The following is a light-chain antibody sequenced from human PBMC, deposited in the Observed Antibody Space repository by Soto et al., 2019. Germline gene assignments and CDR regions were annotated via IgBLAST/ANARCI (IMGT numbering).Light chain of an antibody. CDR1: SSDVGSYNL. V-gene: IGLV2-23*02. CDR2: EVI. CDR3: CSSAGGYSWV. J-gene: IGLJ2*01. Sequence: QSVLTQPASVSGSPGQSITISCTGTSSDVGSYNLVSWYQQHPGKAPKLMIYEVIKRPSGVSNRFSGSKSDNTASLTISGLQAEDEADYYCCSSAGGYSWVFGGGTKLTVL.